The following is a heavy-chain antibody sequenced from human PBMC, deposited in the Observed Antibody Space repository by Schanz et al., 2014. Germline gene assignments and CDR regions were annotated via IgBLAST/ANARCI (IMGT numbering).Heavy chain of an antibody. CDR3: ARDYYDSSGYYYCDY. D-gene: IGHD3-22*01. CDR1: GGTFSSYA. J-gene: IGHJ4*02. V-gene: IGHV1-69*04. Sequence: VQLVQSGAAVKKPGASVKVSCKSSGGTFSSYAISWVRQAPGQGLEWMGRIIPILGIATYAQKFQGRLTITADKSTSPAYMKLSSLRSEDTDMYYCARDYYDSSGYYYCDYWGQGTLVTVSS. CDR2: IIPILGIA.